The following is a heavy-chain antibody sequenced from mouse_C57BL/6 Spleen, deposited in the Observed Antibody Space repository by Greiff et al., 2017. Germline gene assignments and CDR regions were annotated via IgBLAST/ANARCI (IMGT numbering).Heavy chain of an antibody. CDR3: TRDEGDYYDYDGGYYYAMDY. CDR2: ISSGGDYI. CDR1: GFTFSSYA. V-gene: IGHV5-9-1*02. Sequence: DVKLVESGEGLVKPGGSLKLSCAASGFTFSSYAMSWVRQTPEKRLEWVAYISSGGDYIYYADTVKGRFTISRDNARNTLYLQMSSLKSEDTAMYYCTRDEGDYYDYDGGYYYAMDYWGQGTSVTVAS. J-gene: IGHJ4*01. D-gene: IGHD2-4*01.